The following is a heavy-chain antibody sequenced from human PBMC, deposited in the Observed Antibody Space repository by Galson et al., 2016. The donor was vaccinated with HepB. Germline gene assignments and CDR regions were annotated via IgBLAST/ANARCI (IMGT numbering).Heavy chain of an antibody. J-gene: IGHJ4*02. V-gene: IGHV3-7*01. CDR1: AFDFRNNW. D-gene: IGHD6-19*01. CDR3: GFGGWLDY. CDR2: IKKDGSER. Sequence: SLRLSCAVSAFDFRNNWMSWVRQAPGKGLEWVANIKKDGSERNYADSVRGRFTISRDNAKNSLYLQMSSLRAEDTAVYYWGFGGWLDYWGQGTLVTVSS.